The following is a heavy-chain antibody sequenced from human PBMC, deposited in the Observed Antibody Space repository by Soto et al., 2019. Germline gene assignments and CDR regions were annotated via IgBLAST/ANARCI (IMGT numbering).Heavy chain of an antibody. CDR1: GGSISSGGYY. J-gene: IGHJ5*02. V-gene: IGHV4-61*08. CDR3: ARAHCYDSSGYYSRWFDP. D-gene: IGHD3-22*01. Sequence: PSETLSLTCTVSGGSISSGGYYWSWIRQHPGKGLEWIGYIYYSGSTNYNPSLKSRVTISVDTSKNQFSLKLSSVTAADTAVYYCARAHCYDSSGYYSRWFDPWGQGTLVTVSS. CDR2: IYYSGST.